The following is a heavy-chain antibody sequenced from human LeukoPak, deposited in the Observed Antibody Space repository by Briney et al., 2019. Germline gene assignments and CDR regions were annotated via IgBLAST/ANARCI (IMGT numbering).Heavy chain of an antibody. J-gene: IGHJ5*02. Sequence: ASVKVSCKASGYTFINNDINWVRQAPGQGLEWMAWIDPKNGNRGYAQNFQGRVTMTTDISIYTAYLELSSLRSEDTAVYYCARSHTQKEFCGGGRCYPTVWWFDPWGQGTLVTVSS. D-gene: IGHD2-15*01. CDR1: GYTFINND. CDR2: IDPKNGNR. V-gene: IGHV1-8*01. CDR3: ARSHTQKEFCGGGRCYPTVWWFDP.